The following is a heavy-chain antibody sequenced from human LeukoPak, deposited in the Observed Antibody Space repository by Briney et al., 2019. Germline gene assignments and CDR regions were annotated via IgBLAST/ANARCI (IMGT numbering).Heavy chain of an antibody. V-gene: IGHV3-23*01. J-gene: IGHJ4*02. CDR1: GFTFSSYA. D-gene: IGHD6-13*01. Sequence: GGSLRLSCAASGFTFSSYAVSWVRQAPGKGLDWVSAISGSGGSTYYADSVKGRFTISRDNSKNTLYLQMNSLRAEDTAVYYCATWIYSTPPYWGQRTLVTVSS. CDR3: ATWIYSTPPY. CDR2: ISGSGGST.